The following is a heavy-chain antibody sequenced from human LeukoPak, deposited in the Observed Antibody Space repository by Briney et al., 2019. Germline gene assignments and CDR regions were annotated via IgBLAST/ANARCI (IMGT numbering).Heavy chain of an antibody. CDR1: GFTFSSYS. V-gene: IGHV3-21*01. D-gene: IGHD3-3*01. Sequence: GESLRLSCAASGFTFSSYSMNWVRQAPGKGLEWVSSISSSSSYIYYADSVKGRFTISRDNAKNSLYLQMNSLRAEDTAVYYCVSGTVTIFGVVIIQRFDYWGQGTLVTVSS. J-gene: IGHJ4*02. CDR2: ISSSSSYI. CDR3: VSGTVTIFGVVIIQRFDY.